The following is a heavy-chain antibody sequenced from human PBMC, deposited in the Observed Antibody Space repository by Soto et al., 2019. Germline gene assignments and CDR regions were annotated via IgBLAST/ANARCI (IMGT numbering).Heavy chain of an antibody. CDR1: GGSISGGGYS. V-gene: IGHV4-30-2*01. Sequence: SETLSLTCAVSGGSISGGGYSWSWIRQPPGKGLEWIGYLYHTGNTYYNPSLESRVTISVDRSKNQFSLELTSVTAADTAVYYCARFRGTAILDFWGQGTLVTVSS. J-gene: IGHJ4*02. CDR2: LYHTGNT. D-gene: IGHD2-2*02. CDR3: ARFRGTAILDF.